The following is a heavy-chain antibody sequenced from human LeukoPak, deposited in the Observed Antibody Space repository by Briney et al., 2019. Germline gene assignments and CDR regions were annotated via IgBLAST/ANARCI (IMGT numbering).Heavy chain of an antibody. Sequence: ASVKVSCKASGGTFSSYAISWVRQAPGQGLEWMGRIIPIFGTANYAQKFQGRVTITADKSTSTAYMELSSLRSEDTAVYYCVGDFWSGYYRDYWGQGTLVIVSS. D-gene: IGHD3-3*01. CDR2: IIPIFGTA. CDR1: GGTFSSYA. CDR3: VGDFWSGYYRDY. V-gene: IGHV1-69*06. J-gene: IGHJ4*02.